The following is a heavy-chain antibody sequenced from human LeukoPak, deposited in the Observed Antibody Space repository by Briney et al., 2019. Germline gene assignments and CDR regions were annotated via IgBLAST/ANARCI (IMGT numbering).Heavy chain of an antibody. CDR1: GFTFSDCY. J-gene: IGHJ5*02. V-gene: IGHV3-11*03. D-gene: IGHD6-6*01. CDR3: AKTLVASPGNTGGP. Sequence: GGSLRLSCAASGFTFSDCYMSWFRQAPGKGLEWLSYIGGSGADTNYADSVKGRFTTSRDNAKSSLYLQMNSLRAEDTAVYYCAKTLVASPGNTGGPWGQGTLATVSS. CDR2: IGGSGADT.